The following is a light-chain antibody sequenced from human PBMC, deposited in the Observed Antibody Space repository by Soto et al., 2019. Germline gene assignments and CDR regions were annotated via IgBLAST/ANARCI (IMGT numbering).Light chain of an antibody. CDR3: RSYAGSYTWV. V-gene: IGLV2-11*01. Sequence: QSALTQRRSVSGSPGQSVTISCTGTSSDVGGYNYVSWYQHHPGKAPKSMIYDVSKRPSGVPDRFSGSKSGNTASLTISGLQAEDEADYYCRSYAGSYTWVFGGGTKLTVL. CDR1: SSDVGGYNY. CDR2: DVS. J-gene: IGLJ3*02.